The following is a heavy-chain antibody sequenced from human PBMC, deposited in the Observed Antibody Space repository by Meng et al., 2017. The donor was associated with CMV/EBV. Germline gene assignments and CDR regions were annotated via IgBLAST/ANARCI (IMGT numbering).Heavy chain of an antibody. Sequence: ASVKVSCKASGYTFTGYYMHWVRQAPGQGLEWMGWINPNSGGTNYAQKFQGRVTMTRDTSISTAYMELSSLRSDDTAVYYCARSRIQLWLHHYYYGMDVWGQGTTVTVSS. CDR3: ARSRIQLWLHHYYYGMDV. D-gene: IGHD5-18*01. CDR2: INPNSGGT. CDR1: GYTFTGYY. J-gene: IGHJ6*02. V-gene: IGHV1-2*02.